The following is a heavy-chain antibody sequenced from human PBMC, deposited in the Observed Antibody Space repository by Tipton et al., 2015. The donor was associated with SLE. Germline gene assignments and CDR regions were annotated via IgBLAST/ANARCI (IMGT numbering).Heavy chain of an antibody. CDR1: GGSISSGSYY. CDR3: ARLAHYNSNWYLGV. CDR2: IYYSGST. J-gene: IGHJ4*02. Sequence: TLSLTCTVSGGSISSGSYYWGWIRQPPGKGLEWIGSIYYSGSTYYNPSLKSRVTISVDTSKNQFSLKLSSVTAADTAVYYCARLAHYNSNWYLGVWGQGSLVTVSS. D-gene: IGHD3-22*01. V-gene: IGHV4-39*01.